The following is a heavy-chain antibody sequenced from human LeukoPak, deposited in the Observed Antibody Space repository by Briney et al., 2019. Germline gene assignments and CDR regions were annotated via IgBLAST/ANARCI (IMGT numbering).Heavy chain of an antibody. V-gene: IGHV3-23*01. CDR3: VVVSYCAVDCYDY. J-gene: IGHJ4*02. CDR2: ISGSGGRT. D-gene: IGHD2-21*01. Sequence: GGSLRLSCAASGFTFSSYAMSWVRQAPGKGLEWVSAISGSGGRTYYADSVRGRFTISRDNSENTVYVQMNSLRAEDTAVYFCVVVSYCAVDCYDYWGQGTLVTVSS. CDR1: GFTFSSYA.